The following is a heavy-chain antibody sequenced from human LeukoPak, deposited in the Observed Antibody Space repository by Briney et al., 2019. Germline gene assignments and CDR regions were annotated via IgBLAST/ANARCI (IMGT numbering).Heavy chain of an antibody. D-gene: IGHD3-22*01. Sequence: AGGSLRLSCAASGFTFSSYWMSWVRQAPGKGLEWVANIKQDGSEKYYVDSVKGRFTISRDNAKNSLYLQMNSLRAEDTAVYYCARDGNMYYYDSSGYSEKFDYWGQGTLVTVSS. J-gene: IGHJ4*02. CDR1: GFTFSSYW. CDR2: IKQDGSEK. V-gene: IGHV3-7*01. CDR3: ARDGNMYYYDSSGYSEKFDY.